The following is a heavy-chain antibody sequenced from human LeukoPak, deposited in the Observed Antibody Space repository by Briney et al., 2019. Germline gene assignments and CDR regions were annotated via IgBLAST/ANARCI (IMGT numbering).Heavy chain of an antibody. J-gene: IGHJ4*02. V-gene: IGHV3-30*02. CDR1: GFTFSSYG. CDR2: IRYDGSNK. D-gene: IGHD3-22*01. Sequence: GGSLRLSCAASGFTFSSYGMHWVRQAPGKGLEWVAFIRYDGSNKYYADSVKGRFTISRDNSKNTLYLQMNSLRAEDTAVYYCARDTYDSSGYYMEAFDYWGQGTLVTVSS. CDR3: ARDTYDSSGYYMEAFDY.